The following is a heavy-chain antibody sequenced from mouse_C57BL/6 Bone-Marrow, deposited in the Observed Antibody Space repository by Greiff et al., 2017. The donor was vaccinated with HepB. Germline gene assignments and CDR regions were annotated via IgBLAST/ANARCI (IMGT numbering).Heavy chain of an antibody. D-gene: IGHD3-1*01. V-gene: IGHV1-82*01. CDR1: GYAFSSSW. CDR3: ARGGALWYFDV. Sequence: QVQLQQSGPELVKPGASVKISCKASGYAFSSSWMNWVKQRPGKGLEWIGRIYPGDGDTNYNGKFKGKATLTADKSSSTAYMQLSSLTSEDSAVYFCARGGALWYFDVWGTGTTVTVSS. CDR2: IYPGDGDT. J-gene: IGHJ1*03.